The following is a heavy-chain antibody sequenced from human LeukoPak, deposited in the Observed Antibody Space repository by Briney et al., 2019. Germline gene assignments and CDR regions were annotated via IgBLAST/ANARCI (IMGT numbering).Heavy chain of an antibody. CDR2: IYYSGST. D-gene: IGHD3-10*01. CDR1: GGSISSYY. V-gene: IGHV4-59*08. CDR3: ARHYLSGWFGELSYYYYGMDV. Sequence: SETLSLTCTVSGGSISSYYWSWIRQPPGKGLEWIGYIYYSGSTNYNPFLKSRATVSVDTSKNQFSLKLSSVTAADTAVYYCARHYLSGWFGELSYYYYGMDVWGQGTTVTVSS. J-gene: IGHJ6*02.